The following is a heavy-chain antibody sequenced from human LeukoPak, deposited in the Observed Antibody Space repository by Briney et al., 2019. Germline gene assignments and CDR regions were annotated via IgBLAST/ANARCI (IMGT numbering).Heavy chain of an antibody. V-gene: IGHV3-23*01. D-gene: IGHD3-3*01. Sequence: GGSLRLSCAASGFTFSSYAMSWVRQAPGKGLEWVSAISGSGGSTYYADSVKGRFTISRDNSKNTLYLQMNSLRAEDTAVYYCAKGRVTIFGVVPLDYYYMDVWGKGTPVTVSS. CDR1: GFTFSSYA. J-gene: IGHJ6*03. CDR2: ISGSGGST. CDR3: AKGRVTIFGVVPLDYYYMDV.